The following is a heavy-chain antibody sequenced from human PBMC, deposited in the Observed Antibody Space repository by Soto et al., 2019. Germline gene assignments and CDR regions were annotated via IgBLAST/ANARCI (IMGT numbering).Heavy chain of an antibody. V-gene: IGHV3-30*03. D-gene: IGHD3-9*01. CDR1: GFTFSRYG. J-gene: IGHJ6*02. CDR2: ISYDGSKK. Sequence: GGSLRLSCAASGFTFSRYGMHWVRQAPGKGLEWVALISYDGSKKYYTDYVKGRFTISRDNSKNTLYLQMNSLRVEDTAVYYCARDPVSSFDILTPYGMDVWGQGTTVTVSS. CDR3: ARDPVSSFDILTPYGMDV.